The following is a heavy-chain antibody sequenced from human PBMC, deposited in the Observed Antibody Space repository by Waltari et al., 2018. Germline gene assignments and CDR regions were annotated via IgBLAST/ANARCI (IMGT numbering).Heavy chain of an antibody. Sequence: EVQLVESGGGLVQSGGSLRLACAASGFSTRSSWMHWVRQAPGKGLVWVSHITTDVTSTNYADSVKGRITISRDSAKNTLYLQMNSLRAEDTALYYCVREEHDYYNEGDAFDIWGHGTMVTVSS. D-gene: IGHD2-21*02. CDR2: ITTDVTST. J-gene: IGHJ3*02. V-gene: IGHV3-74*01. CDR3: VREEHDYYNEGDAFDI. CDR1: GFSTRSSW.